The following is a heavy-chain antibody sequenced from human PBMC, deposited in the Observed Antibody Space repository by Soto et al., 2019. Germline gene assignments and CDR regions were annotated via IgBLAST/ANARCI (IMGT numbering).Heavy chain of an antibody. V-gene: IGHV3-72*01. CDR2: SRNKANSYST. CDR3: ARFSGSYTRGIDY. J-gene: IGHJ4*02. CDR1: GFTFSDHY. Sequence: EVQLVESGGGLVQPGGSLRLSCAASGFTFSDHYMDWVRQAPGKGLEWVGRSRNKANSYSTEYAASVKGRFTISRDESKNSLYLQRNSLITEDTAVYYCARFSGSYTRGIDYWGQGTLVTVSS. D-gene: IGHD1-26*01.